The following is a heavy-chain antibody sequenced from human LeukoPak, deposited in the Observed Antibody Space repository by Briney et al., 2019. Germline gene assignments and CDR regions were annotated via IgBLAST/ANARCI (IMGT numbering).Heavy chain of an antibody. CDR3: ARGVTSALSYYYGMDV. V-gene: IGHV3-7*01. J-gene: IGHJ6*02. CDR2: IKEDRSEK. D-gene: IGHD2/OR15-2a*01. Sequence: GGSLRLSCAASGFTFSAHWMSWVRQAPGKGLEWVANIKEDRSEKHYVDSVKGRFTISRDNAKNSLYLQMNSLRAEDTAVYYCARGVTSALSYYYGMDVWGQGTTVTVSS. CDR1: GFTFSAHW.